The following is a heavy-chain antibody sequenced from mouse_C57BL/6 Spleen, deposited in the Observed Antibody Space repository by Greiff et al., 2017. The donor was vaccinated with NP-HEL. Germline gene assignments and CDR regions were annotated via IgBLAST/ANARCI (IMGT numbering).Heavy chain of an antibody. V-gene: IGHV3-6*01. CDR3: AREGIYYYGSSWMDY. D-gene: IGHD1-1*01. J-gene: IGHJ4*01. CDR2: ISYDGSN. Sequence: EVKLQESGPGLVKPSQSLSLPCSVTGYSITSGYYWNWIRQFPGNKLEWMGYISYDGSNNYNPSLKNRISITRDTSKNQFFLKLNSVTTEDTATYYCAREGIYYYGSSWMDYWGQGTSVTVSS. CDR1: GYSITSGYY.